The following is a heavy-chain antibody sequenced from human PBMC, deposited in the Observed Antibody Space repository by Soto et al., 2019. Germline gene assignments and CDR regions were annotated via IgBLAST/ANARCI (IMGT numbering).Heavy chain of an antibody. D-gene: IGHD3-22*01. V-gene: IGHV4-34*01. CDR2: INHSGST. J-gene: IGHJ4*02. CDR1: GGSFSGYY. CDR3: ATYYYDSSGYDFDY. Sequence: PSDTLSLTCAVYGGSFSGYYWSWIRQPPGKGLEWIGQINHSGSTNYNPSLKSRVTISVDTSKNQFSLRLSSVTAADTAVYYCATYYYDSSGYDFDYWGLGTLVTVSS.